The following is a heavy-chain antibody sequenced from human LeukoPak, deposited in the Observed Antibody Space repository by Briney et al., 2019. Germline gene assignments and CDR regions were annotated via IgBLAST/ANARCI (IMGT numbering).Heavy chain of an antibody. V-gene: IGHV4-30-2*01. D-gene: IGHD4-17*01. Sequence: SETLSLTCAVSGGSISSGSYSWSWIRQPPGKGLEWIGYMFHSGISFYNPSLKSRVTISLHKSTNQFSLKLNSVTAADAAMYYCARENGDYFDHWGRGTLVTVSS. CDR2: MFHSGIS. CDR1: GGSISSGSYS. J-gene: IGHJ4*02. CDR3: ARENGDYFDH.